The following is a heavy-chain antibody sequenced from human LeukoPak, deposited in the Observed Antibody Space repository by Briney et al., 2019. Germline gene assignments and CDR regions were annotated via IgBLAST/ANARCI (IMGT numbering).Heavy chain of an antibody. CDR3: AREKVANFDY. Sequence: GGSLRLSCAASGFTFSNYKMNWVRQAPGKGLEWVSSISSTSTYINYADSVKGRFTISRDNAKNTLYLQMNSLRAEDTAVYYCAREKVANFDYWGQGTLVTVSS. CDR1: GFTFSNYK. J-gene: IGHJ4*02. V-gene: IGHV3-21*01. CDR2: ISSTSTYI. D-gene: IGHD2-15*01.